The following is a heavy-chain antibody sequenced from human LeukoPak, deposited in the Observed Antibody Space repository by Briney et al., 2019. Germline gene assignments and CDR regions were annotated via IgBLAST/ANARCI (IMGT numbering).Heavy chain of an antibody. CDR1: GTTFRNYA. CDR2: ITGSGDTR. J-gene: IGHJ3*01. Sequence: QPGGSLRLSCVASGTTFRNYAVTWVRQAPGKGLEWVSSITGSGDTRRYADSVKGRFTISRDNSVDTLYLQMNSLSAKDTAIYYCGKDPNGDYIGAFDFWGRGTMVTVSS. D-gene: IGHD4-17*01. V-gene: IGHV3-23*01. CDR3: GKDPNGDYIGAFDF.